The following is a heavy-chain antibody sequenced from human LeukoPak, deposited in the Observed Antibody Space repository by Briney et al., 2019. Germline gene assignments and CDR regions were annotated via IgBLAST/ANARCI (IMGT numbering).Heavy chain of an antibody. CDR1: GFTFSSYG. CDR2: IRYDGSNK. Sequence: GGSLRLSCAASGFTFSSYGMHWVRQAPGKGLEWVAFIRYDGSNKYYADSVKGRFTISRDNSKNTLYLQMNSLRAEDTAVCYCRAVDYFDYWGQGTLVTVSS. V-gene: IGHV3-30*02. D-gene: IGHD6-19*01. CDR3: RAVDYFDY. J-gene: IGHJ4*02.